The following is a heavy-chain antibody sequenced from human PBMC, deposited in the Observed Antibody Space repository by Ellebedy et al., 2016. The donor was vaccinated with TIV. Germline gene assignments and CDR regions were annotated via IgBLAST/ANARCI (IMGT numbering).Heavy chain of an antibody. CDR1: GFTFDDYA. CDR3: AKGGSGWLVRGQFDY. J-gene: IGHJ4*02. V-gene: IGHV3-43*02. CDR2: ISGDGGST. D-gene: IGHD6-19*01. Sequence: GESLKISCAASGFTFDDYAMHWVRQAPGKGLEWVSLISGDGGSTYYADSVKGRFTISRDNSKNSLYLQMNSLRTEDTALYYCAKGGSGWLVRGQFDYWGQGTLVTVSS.